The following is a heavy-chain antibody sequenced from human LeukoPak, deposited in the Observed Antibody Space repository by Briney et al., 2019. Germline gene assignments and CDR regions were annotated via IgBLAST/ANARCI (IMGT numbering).Heavy chain of an antibody. J-gene: IGHJ3*02. CDR3: ARGYYYGSGSYYENDAFDI. CDR1: GYTFTSYD. Sequence: ASVNVSCKASGYTFTSYDINWVRQATGQGLEWMGWMNPNSGNTGYAQKFQGRVTMTRNTSISTAYMELSSLRSEDTAVYYCARGYYYGSGSYYENDAFDIWGQGTMVTVSS. CDR2: MNPNSGNT. D-gene: IGHD3-10*01. V-gene: IGHV1-8*01.